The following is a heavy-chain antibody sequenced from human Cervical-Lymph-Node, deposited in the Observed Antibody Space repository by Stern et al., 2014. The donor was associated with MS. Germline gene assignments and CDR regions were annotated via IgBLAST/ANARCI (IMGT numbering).Heavy chain of an antibody. V-gene: IGHV2-70*20. Sequence: QITLKESGPALVKPTQTLTLTCTFSGFSLSAAGMCVTWVRQPPGKALEWLALVDWDDGKYSRTSLEKLPTLSQDTTKNQAVPPMTNVDPVDTATYYCARIRRAPYAYYSLDIWGQGTTVTVSS. CDR2: VDWDDGK. CDR1: GFSLSAAGMC. D-gene: IGHD3-16*01. J-gene: IGHJ6*02. CDR3: ARIRRAPYAYYSLDI.